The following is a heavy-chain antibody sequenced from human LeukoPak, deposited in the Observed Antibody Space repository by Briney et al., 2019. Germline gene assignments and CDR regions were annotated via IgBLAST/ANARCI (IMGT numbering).Heavy chain of an antibody. CDR1: GFTLSRYD. CDR3: ARGTLGVWCL. Sequence: PGGSLRPSCAASGFTLSRYDINSVRQAPGKGLEWVSSISSSSNYIHYADSVKGRFTISRDNAKNSLYLQMNSLRAEDTAVYFCARGTLGVWCLWGEGALVTVSS. J-gene: IGHJ1*01. CDR2: ISSSSNYI. V-gene: IGHV3-21*01. D-gene: IGHD2-21*01.